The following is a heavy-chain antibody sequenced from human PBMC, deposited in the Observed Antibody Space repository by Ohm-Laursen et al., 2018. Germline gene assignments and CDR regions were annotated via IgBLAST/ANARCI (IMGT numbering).Heavy chain of an antibody. CDR3: AKDFRTGINWNYGGHFGY. CDR2: ISYDGSNT. D-gene: IGHD1-7*01. J-gene: IGHJ4*02. Sequence: SLGLSCTASGFTFKSYGMHWVRQPPSKGLEWLAIISYDGSNTNYADSVKGRFTISRDNSENTLYLQMNSLGAEDTAVYYCAKDFRTGINWNYGGHFGYWGQGTLVTVSS. V-gene: IGHV3-30*18. CDR1: GFTFKSYG.